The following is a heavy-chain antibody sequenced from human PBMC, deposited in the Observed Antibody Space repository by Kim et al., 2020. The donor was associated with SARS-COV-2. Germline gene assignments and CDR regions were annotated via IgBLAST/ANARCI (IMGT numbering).Heavy chain of an antibody. J-gene: IGHJ4*02. Sequence: NTNYAQKTQGRVTLTTDTYTSTAYMELRSLRSDDTAVYYCARVTAVAGDYWGQGTLVTVSS. V-gene: IGHV1-18*01. CDR3: ARVTAVAGDY. CDR2: NT. D-gene: IGHD6-19*01.